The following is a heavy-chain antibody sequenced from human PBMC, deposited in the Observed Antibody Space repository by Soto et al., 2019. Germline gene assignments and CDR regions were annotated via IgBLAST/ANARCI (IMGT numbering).Heavy chain of an antibody. CDR3: ARYFRGSGRYFFDY. J-gene: IGHJ4*02. CDR2: INQDGGGT. D-gene: IGHD6-19*01. CDR1: GFTFISSF. V-gene: IGHV3-7*03. Sequence: EVQLVESGGGLVQPGGSLRLSCVASGFTFISSFMGWVRQAPGKGLEGVANINQDGGGTYYVDSVEGRFTISRDNAKDSLYLQMNSLRGEDTAVYYCARYFRGSGRYFFDYWGQGTLVTVSS.